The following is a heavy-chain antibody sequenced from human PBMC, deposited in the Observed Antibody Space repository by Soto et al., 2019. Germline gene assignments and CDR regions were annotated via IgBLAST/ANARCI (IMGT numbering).Heavy chain of an antibody. V-gene: IGHV4-39*01. J-gene: IGHJ6*02. CDR1: GGSISSSSYY. Sequence: SETLSLTCTVCGGSISSSSYYWGWIRQPPGKGLEWIGSIYYIGSTYYNPSLKSRVTISVDTSKNQFSLKLSSVTAADMAVYYCARSVQWLGYYYGMDVWGQRTTVTVCS. CDR2: IYYIGST. D-gene: IGHD6-19*01. CDR3: ARSVQWLGYYYGMDV.